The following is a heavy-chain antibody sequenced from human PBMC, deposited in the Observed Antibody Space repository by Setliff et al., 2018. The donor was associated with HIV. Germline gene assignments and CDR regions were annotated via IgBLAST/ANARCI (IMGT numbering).Heavy chain of an antibody. CDR2: ISSGGTIL. CDR1: GFIFSEHY. CDR3: ARDSRPRSGFWVSDYYYYMDV. D-gene: IGHD3-3*01. Sequence: GGSLRLSCAASGFIFSEHYMSWIRQAPGKGLEWVSYISSGGTILHYADSVKGRFTISRDSAKSSLYLQMNSLRAEDTAVYYCARDSRPRSGFWVSDYYYYMDVWGKGTTVTVSS. J-gene: IGHJ6*03. V-gene: IGHV3-11*01.